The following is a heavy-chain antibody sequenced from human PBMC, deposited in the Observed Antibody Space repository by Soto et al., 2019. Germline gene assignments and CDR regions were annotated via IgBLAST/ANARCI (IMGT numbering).Heavy chain of an antibody. CDR2: INHSGST. J-gene: IGHJ4*02. D-gene: IGHD6-13*01. V-gene: IGHV4-34*01. CDR3: ARWGIAAAGLY. Sequence: QVQLQQWGAGLLKPSETLSLTCAVYGGSFSGYYWSWIRQPPGKGLEWIGEINHSGSTTYNPSLKSXXTXSXXTSKNQFALKLSSVTAADTAVYYCARWGIAAAGLYWGQGTLVTVSS. CDR1: GGSFSGYY.